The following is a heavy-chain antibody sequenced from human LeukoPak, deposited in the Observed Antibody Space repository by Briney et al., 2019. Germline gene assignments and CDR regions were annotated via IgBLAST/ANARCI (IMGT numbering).Heavy chain of an antibody. J-gene: IGHJ4*02. CDR1: GGSISTYY. CDR3: ARGGGSASPIGY. Sequence: PSETLSLTCTLSGGSISTYYWSWIRQPPGKGLEWIGYIYHSGSTNYNPSLKSRVTISVDTSKNQFSLKLSSVTAADTAVYYCARGGGSASPIGYWGQGALVTVSS. D-gene: IGHD4-23*01. CDR2: IYHSGST. V-gene: IGHV4-59*01.